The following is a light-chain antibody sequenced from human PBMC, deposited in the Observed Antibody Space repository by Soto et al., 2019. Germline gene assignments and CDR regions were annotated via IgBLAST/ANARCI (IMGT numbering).Light chain of an antibody. CDR3: SSYASGSTLWV. CDR1: SNDVGGYNY. V-gene: IGLV2-14*01. J-gene: IGLJ3*02. CDR2: EVT. Sequence: QSALTQHASVSGSPGQSIAISCRGTSNDVGGYNYVSWYQHHPGKAPKLIIYEVTYRPSGISNRFSGSRSGHTASLTISGLQAEDEADYYCSSYASGSTLWVFGGGTKVTVL.